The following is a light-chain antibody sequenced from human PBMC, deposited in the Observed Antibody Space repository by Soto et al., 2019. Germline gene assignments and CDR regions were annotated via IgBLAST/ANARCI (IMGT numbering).Light chain of an antibody. V-gene: IGKV1-27*01. CDR3: QKYNSAHTFFT. Sequence: DIQMTQSPSSLSASVGDRVTITCRASQGGSNYLAWYQQKPGKVPKLLIYAASTFPSGVPSRFCGSGSGTDLTLTISSLQTEDVATSHCQKYNSAHTFFTFEPGTNVDIK. CDR2: AAS. J-gene: IGKJ3*01. CDR1: QGGSNY.